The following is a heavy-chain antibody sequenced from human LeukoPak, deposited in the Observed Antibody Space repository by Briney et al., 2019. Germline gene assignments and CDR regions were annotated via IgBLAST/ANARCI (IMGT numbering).Heavy chain of an antibody. D-gene: IGHD1-26*01. J-gene: IGHJ4*02. CDR3: ARRPRNSGSDDGPSGLDY. Sequence: SETLSLTCAVYGESFSGYYWTWIRQPPGKGLEWIGEINHSGSTNYNPSFKSRVTISVDTSKNQFSLKMSSVTAADTAVYYCARRPRNSGSDDGPSGLDYWGQGTQVTVSS. V-gene: IGHV4-34*01. CDR2: INHSGST. CDR1: GESFSGYY.